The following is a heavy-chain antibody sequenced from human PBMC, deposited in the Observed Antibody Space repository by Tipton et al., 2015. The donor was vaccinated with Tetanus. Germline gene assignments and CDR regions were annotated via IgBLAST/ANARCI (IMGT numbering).Heavy chain of an antibody. V-gene: IGHV5-51*01. CDR3: ARQKGY. CDR1: GYNFSHHS. CDR2: IYPGDSST. J-gene: IGHJ4*02. Sequence: QLVQSGAEVRKPGESLKISCQGSGYNFSHHSIGWVRQMPGRGLEWMGVIYPGDSSTIYSPSFQGLVTISVDKSINTTYLRWTSLKASDSAMYYCARQKGYWGQGTLVTVSS.